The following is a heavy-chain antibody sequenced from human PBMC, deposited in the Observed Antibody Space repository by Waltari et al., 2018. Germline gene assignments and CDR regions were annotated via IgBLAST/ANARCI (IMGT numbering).Heavy chain of an antibody. CDR1: GFTFSDHW. CDR2: VKEDGRAK. V-gene: IGHV3-7*01. J-gene: IGHJ4*02. CDR3: ARDGHGGLDY. Sequence: EVQLVESGGGLVTPGGSLRLSCAASGFTFSDHWMSGVRQGPGEGLEWVTNVKEDGRAKYDMVSVKGRFTSSRDNAKDSLHLQMNSLRAEDTAVYDCARDGHGGLDYWGQGTLVTVSS.